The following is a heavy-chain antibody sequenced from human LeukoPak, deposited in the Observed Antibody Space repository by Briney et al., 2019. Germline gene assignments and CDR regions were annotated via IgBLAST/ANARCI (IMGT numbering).Heavy chain of an antibody. J-gene: IGHJ4*02. Sequence: PGGSLRLSCAASGFTFSDSWMTWVRQAPGKGLEWVSSISDDSNYIYYADSVKGRFTISRDNAKNSLYLQMNSLRAEDTAVYYCANHLACGSTSCPSFDYWGQGTLVTVSS. V-gene: IGHV3-21*01. CDR1: GFTFSDSW. CDR3: ANHLACGSTSCPSFDY. CDR2: ISDDSNYI. D-gene: IGHD2-2*01.